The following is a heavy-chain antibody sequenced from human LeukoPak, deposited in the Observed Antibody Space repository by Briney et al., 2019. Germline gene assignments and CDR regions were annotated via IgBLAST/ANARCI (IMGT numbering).Heavy chain of an antibody. Sequence: TSETLSLTCTVSGGSISNYWWSGIRQPPGKGLEWIGYVFVSGGTHYNPSLKSRVTISVDTSKKQFSLKLSSVTAADTAVHYCARGYSSSWNYFDYWGQGTLVTVSS. V-gene: IGHV4-59*01. J-gene: IGHJ4*02. CDR1: GGSISNYW. CDR3: ARGYSSSWNYFDY. D-gene: IGHD6-13*01. CDR2: VFVSGGT.